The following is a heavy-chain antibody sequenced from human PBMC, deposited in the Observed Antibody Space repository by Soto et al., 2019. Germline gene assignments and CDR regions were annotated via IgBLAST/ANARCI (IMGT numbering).Heavy chain of an antibody. CDR3: ARSYALRFLERARGAGY. D-gene: IGHD3-3*01. J-gene: IGHJ1*01. CDR2: INPNSGGT. V-gene: IGHV1-2*02. CDR1: GYTFTGYY. Sequence: ASVKGSCKASGYTFTGYYMHWVRQAPGQGLEWMGWINPNSGGTNYAQKFQGRVTMTRDTSISTAYMELSRLRSDDTAVYYCARSYALRFLERARGAGYCGQGTLVSVS.